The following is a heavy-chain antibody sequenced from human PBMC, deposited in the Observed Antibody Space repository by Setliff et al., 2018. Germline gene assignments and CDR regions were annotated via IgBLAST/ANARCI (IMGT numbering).Heavy chain of an antibody. D-gene: IGHD2-2*01. Sequence: PSETLSLTCAVSGGSVTSHYWSWIRQPPGKGLELIGYIYSGGTTDSKPSLKSRVNISVDTSKNQFSLKLSSVTAADTAVYYCARGIGGYYSSMSCSNESWPWGQGTLVTVSS. CDR1: GGSVTSHY. CDR2: IYSGGTT. CDR3: ARGIGGYYSSMSCSNESWP. J-gene: IGHJ5*02. V-gene: IGHV4-59*02.